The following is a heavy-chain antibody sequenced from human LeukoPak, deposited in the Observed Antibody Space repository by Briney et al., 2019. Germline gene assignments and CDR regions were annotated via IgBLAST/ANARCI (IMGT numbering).Heavy chain of an antibody. CDR2: IRYDGSNK. CDR1: GFTFSSYG. J-gene: IGHJ4*02. Sequence: GGSLRLSCAASGFTFSSYGMHWVRQAPGKGLEWVAFIRYDGSNKYYADSVKGRFTISRDNSKNTLYLQMNSLRAEDTAVYYCAKDSGFYCSSTSCSDPDYWGPGTLVTVSS. D-gene: IGHD2-2*01. CDR3: AKDSGFYCSSTSCSDPDY. V-gene: IGHV3-30*02.